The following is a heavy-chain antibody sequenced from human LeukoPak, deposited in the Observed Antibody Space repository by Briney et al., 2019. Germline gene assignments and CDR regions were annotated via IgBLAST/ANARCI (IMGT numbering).Heavy chain of an antibody. V-gene: IGHV3-21*01. CDR1: GFTFSSYS. CDR3: ARDRGYGGHPSWFDP. D-gene: IGHD5-12*01. Sequence: TGGSLRLSCAASGFTFSSYSMNWVRQAPGKGLEWVSSIGISSNKIYYADSVKGRFIISRDNAKNSVYLQMNSLRAEDTAVYYCARDRGYGGHPSWFDPWGQGTQVTVSS. CDR2: IGISSNKI. J-gene: IGHJ5*02.